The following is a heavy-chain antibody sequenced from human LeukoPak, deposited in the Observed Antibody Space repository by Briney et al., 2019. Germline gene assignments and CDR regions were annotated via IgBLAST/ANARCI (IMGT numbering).Heavy chain of an antibody. J-gene: IGHJ1*01. CDR3: ARGKDKYSSSEFQH. Sequence: ASVKVSCKASGYTFTGYYMHWVRQAPGQGLEWMGWINPNSGGTNYAQKFQGRVTMTRDTSISTAYMELSRLRSDDTAVYYCARGKDKYSSSEFQHWGQGTLVTVSS. CDR2: INPNSGGT. V-gene: IGHV1-2*02. CDR1: GYTFTGYY. D-gene: IGHD6-6*01.